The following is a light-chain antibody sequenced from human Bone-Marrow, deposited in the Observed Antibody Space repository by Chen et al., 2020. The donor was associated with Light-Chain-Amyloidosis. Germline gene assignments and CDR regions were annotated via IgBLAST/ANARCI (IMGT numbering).Light chain of an antibody. Sequence: SYELTQPPSVSVSPGQTARLTCSGDDLPTKYAYWYQQKQGQAPVLVIHRDTERPSGISERFSGSNSGTTSTLTIRGVQAEDEADYHCQSADSSGTYEVIFGGGTKLTVL. CDR1: DLPTKY. J-gene: IGLJ2*01. V-gene: IGLV3-25*03. CDR3: QSADSSGTYEVI. CDR2: RDT.